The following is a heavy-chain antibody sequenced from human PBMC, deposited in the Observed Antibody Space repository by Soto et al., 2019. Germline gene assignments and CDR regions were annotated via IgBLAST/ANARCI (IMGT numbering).Heavy chain of an antibody. Sequence: GGSLRLSCGASGFTFSDYYMSWIRQAPGKGLEWVSRINSDGSSTSYADSVKGRFTISRDNAKNTLYLQMNSLRAEDTAVYYCARFYYYDSFDYWGQGTLVTVSS. J-gene: IGHJ4*02. CDR2: INSDGSST. CDR1: GFTFSDYY. CDR3: ARFYYYDSFDY. D-gene: IGHD3-10*01. V-gene: IGHV3-74*01.